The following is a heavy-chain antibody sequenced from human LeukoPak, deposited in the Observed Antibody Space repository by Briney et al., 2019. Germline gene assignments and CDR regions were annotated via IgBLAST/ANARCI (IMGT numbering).Heavy chain of an antibody. CDR1: GGSFSGYY. D-gene: IGHD4-17*01. V-gene: IGHV4-34*01. CDR3: ARGVKTTVTNENWFDP. CDR2: INHSGST. J-gene: IGHJ5*02. Sequence: PSETLSLTCAVYGGSFSGYYWSWIRQPPGKGLEWIGEINHSGSTNYNPSLKSRVTISVDTSKNQFSLKLSSVTAADTAVYYCARGVKTTVTNENWFDPWGREPWSPSPQ.